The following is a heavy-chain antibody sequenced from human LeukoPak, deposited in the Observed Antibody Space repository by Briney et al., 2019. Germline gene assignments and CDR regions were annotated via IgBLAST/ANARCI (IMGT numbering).Heavy chain of an antibody. CDR2: ITPIFGTA. D-gene: IGHD2-15*01. V-gene: IGHV1-69*01. CDR1: GGTFSSYA. Sequence: EASVKVSCKASGGTFSSYAISWVRQAPGQGLEWMGGITPIFGTANYAQKFQGRVTITADESTSTAYMELSSLRSEDTAVYYCAGLGYCSSTSCSRYCSGGSCYSGFLDYWGQGTLVTVSS. CDR3: AGLGYCSSTSCSRYCSGGSCYSGFLDY. J-gene: IGHJ4*02.